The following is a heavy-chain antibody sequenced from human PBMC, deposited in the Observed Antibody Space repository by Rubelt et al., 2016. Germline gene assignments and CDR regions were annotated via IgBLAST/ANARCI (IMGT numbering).Heavy chain of an antibody. CDR1: GYTFTGYY. CDR3: AVEYYDSSGYTY. CDR2: INPNSGGT. Sequence: QVQLVQSGAEVKKPGASVKVSCKASGYTFTGYYMHWVRQAPGQGLEWMGWINPNSGGTNYAQKFQGRVTMTRDTSISTAYMELSRLSCDDMAVYYCAVEYYDSSGYTYWCQGTLVTVSA. D-gene: IGHD3-22*01. V-gene: IGHV1-2*02. J-gene: IGHJ4*02.